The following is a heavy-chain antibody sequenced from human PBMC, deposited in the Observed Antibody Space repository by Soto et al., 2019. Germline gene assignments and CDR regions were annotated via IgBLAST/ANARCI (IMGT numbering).Heavy chain of an antibody. V-gene: IGHV3-15*05. CDR1: GFTFSNAW. CDR2: IKTRTDGGTT. J-gene: IGHJ4*02. Sequence: ASVRLSCEASGFTFSNAWMSWVRQAPGKGLEWVGRIKTRTDGGTTDFAAPVEGRFTISRDDSKSTMYLQMNSLKTEDTAVYYCTTNCSSSFADWGQGTLVTVSS. D-gene: IGHD6-6*01. CDR3: TTNCSSSFAD.